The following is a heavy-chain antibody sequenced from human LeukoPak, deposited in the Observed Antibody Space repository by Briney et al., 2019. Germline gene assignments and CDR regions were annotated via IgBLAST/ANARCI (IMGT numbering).Heavy chain of an antibody. CDR1: GGSISSYY. J-gene: IGHJ5*02. CDR2: IYYSGST. D-gene: IGHD2-15*01. Sequence: PSETLSLTCTVSGGSISSYYWSWIRQPPGKGLEWIGYIYYSGSTNYNPSLKSRVTISVDTSKNQFSLKLSSVTAADTAVYYCARDGDRLSYNWFDPWGQGTLVTVSS. CDR3: ARDGDRLSYNWFDP. V-gene: IGHV4-59*01.